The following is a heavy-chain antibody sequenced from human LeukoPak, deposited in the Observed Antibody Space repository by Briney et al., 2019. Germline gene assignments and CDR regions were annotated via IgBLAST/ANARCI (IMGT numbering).Heavy chain of an antibody. D-gene: IGHD5-18*01. J-gene: IGHJ5*02. CDR3: TTGYVDTVPWALDP. CDR1: EFTFSNAW. Sequence: GGSLRLSCAASEFTFSNAWMSWVRQAPGKGLEWVGRIKSKTDGGTTDYAAPVKGRFTISRDDSKNTLYLQMNSLKTEDTAVYYCTTGYVDTVPWALDPWGQGTLVTVSS. CDR2: IKSKTDGGTT. V-gene: IGHV3-15*01.